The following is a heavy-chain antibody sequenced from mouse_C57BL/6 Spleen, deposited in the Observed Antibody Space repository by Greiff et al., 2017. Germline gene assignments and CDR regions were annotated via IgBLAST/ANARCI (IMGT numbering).Heavy chain of an antibody. CDR3: ARDDGYHRAMDY. D-gene: IGHD2-3*01. J-gene: IGHJ4*01. CDR2: IYPGDGDT. Sequence: VQLQQSGAELVKPGASVKISCKASGYAFSSYWMNWVKQRPGKGLEWIGQIYPGDGDTNYNGKFKGKDTLTADKSSSTAYMQLSSLTSEDSAVYFCARDDGYHRAMDYWGQGTSVTVSS. V-gene: IGHV1-80*01. CDR1: GYAFSSYW.